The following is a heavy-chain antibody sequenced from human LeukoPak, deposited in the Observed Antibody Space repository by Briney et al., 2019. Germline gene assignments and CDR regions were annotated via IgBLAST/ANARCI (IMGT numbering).Heavy chain of an antibody. Sequence: ASVKVSCKASGYTFTSCGISWVRQAPGQGLEWMGWISAYNGNTNYAQKLQGRVTMTTDTSTSTAYMELRSLRSDDTAVYYCARFFEKSDTAMVTPLDYWGQGTLVTVSS. CDR3: ARFFEKSDTAMVTPLDY. J-gene: IGHJ4*02. D-gene: IGHD5-18*01. CDR1: GYTFTSCG. CDR2: ISAYNGNT. V-gene: IGHV1-18*04.